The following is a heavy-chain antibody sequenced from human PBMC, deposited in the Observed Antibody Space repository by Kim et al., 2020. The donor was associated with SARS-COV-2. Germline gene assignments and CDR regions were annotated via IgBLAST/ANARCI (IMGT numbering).Heavy chain of an antibody. V-gene: IGHV3-23*01. Sequence: GGSLRLSCAASGFTFSSYAMSWVRQAPGKGLEWVSAISGSGGSTYYADSVKGRFTISRDNSKNTLYLQMNSLRAEDTAVYYCAKSISAVQQWLFFNAFDIWGQGTMVTVSS. CDR1: GFTFSSYA. D-gene: IGHD6-19*01. J-gene: IGHJ3*02. CDR2: ISGSGGST. CDR3: AKSISAVQQWLFFNAFDI.